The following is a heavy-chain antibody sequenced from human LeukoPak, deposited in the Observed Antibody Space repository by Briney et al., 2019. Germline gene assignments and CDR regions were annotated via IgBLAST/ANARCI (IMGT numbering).Heavy chain of an antibody. V-gene: IGHV4-30-4*08. CDR2: IYYSGST. CDR1: GGSISSGDYY. Sequence: SQTLSLTCTVSGGSISSGDYYWSWIRQPPGKGLEWIGYIYYSGSTYYNPSLESRVTISVDTSKNQFSLKLSSVTAADTAVYYCARYSGWYSSVPIDYWGQGTLVTVSS. D-gene: IGHD6-19*01. CDR3: ARYSGWYSSVPIDY. J-gene: IGHJ4*02.